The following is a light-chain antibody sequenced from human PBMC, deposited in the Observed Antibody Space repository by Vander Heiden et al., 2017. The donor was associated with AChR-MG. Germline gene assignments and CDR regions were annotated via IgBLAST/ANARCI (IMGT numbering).Light chain of an antibody. Sequence: QSVLTQPPSASATPGPRVTTSCSGSSANIGSNTVNWYQQLPGTAPKLLIYSNNQRPSGVPDRFSGSKSGTSASLAISGLQSEDEADYYCAAWDDSLNGVVFGGGTKLTVL. CDR2: SNN. CDR1: SANIGSNT. V-gene: IGLV1-44*01. J-gene: IGLJ2*01. CDR3: AAWDDSLNGVV.